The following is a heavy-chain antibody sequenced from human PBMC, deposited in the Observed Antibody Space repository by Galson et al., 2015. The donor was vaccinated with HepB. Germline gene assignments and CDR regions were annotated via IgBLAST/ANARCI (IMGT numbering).Heavy chain of an antibody. CDR1: GGSISSHY. Sequence: ETLSLTCTVSGGSISSHYWSWIRQPPGKGLEWIRYISYSGNTNYNPSLKSRVAISLDTSKSQFSLKLSSVTAADTAVYYCARHGGSEGSTFDIWGQGTMVTVSS. J-gene: IGHJ3*02. V-gene: IGHV4-59*08. CDR2: ISYSGNT. CDR3: ARHGGSEGSTFDI. D-gene: IGHD3-16*01.